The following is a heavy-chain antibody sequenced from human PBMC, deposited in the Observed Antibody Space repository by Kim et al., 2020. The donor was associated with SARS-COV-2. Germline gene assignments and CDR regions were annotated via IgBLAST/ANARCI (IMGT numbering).Heavy chain of an antibody. CDR3: AKTGEWELLPYYYYGMDV. V-gene: IGHV3-23*01. J-gene: IGHJ6*02. D-gene: IGHD1-26*01. CDR1: GFTFSSYA. Sequence: GGSLRLSCAASGFTFSSYAMSWVRQAPGKGLEWVSAISGSGGSTYYADSVKGRFTISRDNSKNTLYLQMNSLRAEDTAVYYCAKTGEWELLPYYYYGMDVWGQGTTVTVSS. CDR2: ISGSGGST.